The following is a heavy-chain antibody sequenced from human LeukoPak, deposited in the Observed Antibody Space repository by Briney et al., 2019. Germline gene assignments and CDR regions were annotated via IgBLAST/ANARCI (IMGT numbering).Heavy chain of an antibody. J-gene: IGHJ4*02. D-gene: IGHD3-22*01. CDR1: GFTFSSYA. V-gene: IGHV3-30-3*02. Sequence: GRSLRLSCAASGFTFSSYAMHWVRQAPGKGLEWVAVISYDGSNKYYADSVKGRFTISRDKSKNTLYLQMNSLRAEDTAVYYCAKSKYYYDSSGYSYFDYWGQGTLFTVSS. CDR2: ISYDGSNK. CDR3: AKSKYYYDSSGYSYFDY.